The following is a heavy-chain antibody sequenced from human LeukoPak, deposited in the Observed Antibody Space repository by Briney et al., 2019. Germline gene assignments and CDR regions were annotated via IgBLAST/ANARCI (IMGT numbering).Heavy chain of an antibody. V-gene: IGHV3-21*04. Sequence: KPGGSLRLSCAASAFSFSDYSMNWVRQAPGKGLEWVSSISSSSRHIYYADSVKGRFTIFRDDAKNSLFLQMDSLRVEDTAMYYCVRDFSTVTTAYLHHWGQGTLLTVSS. CDR2: ISSSSRHI. CDR1: AFSFSDYS. D-gene: IGHD4-17*01. CDR3: VRDFSTVTTAYLHH. J-gene: IGHJ1*01.